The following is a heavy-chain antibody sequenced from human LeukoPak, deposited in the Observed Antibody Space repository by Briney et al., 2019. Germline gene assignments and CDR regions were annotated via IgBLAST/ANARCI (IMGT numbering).Heavy chain of an antibody. CDR3: ARGNYGSGSYYTVDYFDY. D-gene: IGHD3-10*01. CDR1: GGSISSGGYY. CDR2: IYYSGST. Sequence: PSETLSLTCTVSGGSISSGGYYWSWIRQHPGKGLEWIGYIYYSGSTYYNPSLKSRVTISVDTSKNQFSLRLSSVTAADTAVYYCARGNYGSGSYYTVDYFDYWGQGTLVTVSS. V-gene: IGHV4-31*03. J-gene: IGHJ4*02.